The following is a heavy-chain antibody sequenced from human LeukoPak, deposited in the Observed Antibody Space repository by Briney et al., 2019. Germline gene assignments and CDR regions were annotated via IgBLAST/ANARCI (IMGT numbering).Heavy chain of an antibody. CDR3: AREIPGCGDYESSYYFDY. V-gene: IGHV4-59*01. Sequence: PSETLSLTCTVSGGSISSYYWSWIRQPPGKGLEWIGYIYYSGSTNYNPSLKSRVTISVDTSKNQFSLKLSSVTAADTAVYYCAREIPGCGDYESSYYFDYWGQGTLVTVSS. D-gene: IGHD4-17*01. CDR1: GGSISSYY. J-gene: IGHJ4*02. CDR2: IYYSGST.